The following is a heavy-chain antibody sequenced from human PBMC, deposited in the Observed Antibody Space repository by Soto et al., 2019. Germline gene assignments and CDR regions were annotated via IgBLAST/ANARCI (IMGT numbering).Heavy chain of an antibody. V-gene: IGHV6-1*01. J-gene: IGHJ5*02. CDR1: GDSVSSNSAA. Sequence: SQTLSLTCVISGDSVSSNSAAWNWIRQSPSRGLEWLGRTYYRSKWYNDYAVSVKSRITINPDTSKNQFSLQLNSVTPEDTAIYYCARATAGRISWEHNWFDLWGQGTLVTVSS. D-gene: IGHD2-21*02. CDR2: TYYRSKWYN. CDR3: ARATAGRISWEHNWFDL.